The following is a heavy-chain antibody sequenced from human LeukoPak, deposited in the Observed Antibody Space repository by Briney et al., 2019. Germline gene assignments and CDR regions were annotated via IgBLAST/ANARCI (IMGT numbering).Heavy chain of an antibody. J-gene: IGHJ4*02. CDR1: GFTFDDYS. CDR3: AKCLSTSCQGAFDY. V-gene: IGHV3-9*01. D-gene: IGHD2-2*01. Sequence: GGSLRLSCAASGFTFDDYSMHWVRQAPGKGLEWVSGISWNSGRKDYADSVKGRFTISRDNAKNSLYLQMNSLRVEDTALYYCAKCLSTSCQGAFDYWGQGTLVTVSS. CDR2: ISWNSGRK.